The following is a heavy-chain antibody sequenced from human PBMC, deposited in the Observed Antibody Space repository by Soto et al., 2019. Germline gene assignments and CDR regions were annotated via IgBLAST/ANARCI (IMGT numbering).Heavy chain of an antibody. CDR3: GRGGGSLVVVRGGLFY. Sequence: XSEKASCKASVYSFTNFFIHCIRQAPGQGLAWMGWMNPNGGGTRFAPKFQGRVTLTRDTSSSTACMEITRVRSDDTAVYYWGRGGGSLVVVRGGLFYWARGNLCTVSS. J-gene: IGHJ4*02. CDR1: VYSFTNFF. D-gene: IGHD3-10*02. V-gene: IGHV1-2*02. CDR2: MNPNGGGT.